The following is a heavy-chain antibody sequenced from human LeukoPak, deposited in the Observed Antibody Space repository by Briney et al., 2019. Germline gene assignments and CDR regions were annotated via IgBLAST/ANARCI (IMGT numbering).Heavy chain of an antibody. CDR2: ISGSGGST. CDR3: AREFYSGSYPPHYFDY. CDR1: GFTFSSYA. V-gene: IGHV3-23*01. D-gene: IGHD1-26*01. J-gene: IGHJ4*02. Sequence: PGGSLRLSCAASGFTFSSYAMSWVRQAPGKGLEWVSAISGSGGSTYYADSVKGRFTISRNNSKNTLYLQMNSLRAEDTAIYYCAREFYSGSYPPHYFDYWGQGTLVTVSS.